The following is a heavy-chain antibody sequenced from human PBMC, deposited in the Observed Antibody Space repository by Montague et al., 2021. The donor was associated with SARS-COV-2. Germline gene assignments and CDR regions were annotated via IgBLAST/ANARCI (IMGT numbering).Heavy chain of an antibody. CDR2: IYCSGST. Sequence: SETLSLTCTASGGSISSYYWSWIRQPPGKGLEWIGYIYCSGSTNYNPSLKSRVTISVDTSKNQFSLKLSSVTAADTAVYYCARRGVVPAGMEYYYYGMDVWGQGTTVTGSS. CDR1: GGSISSYY. J-gene: IGHJ6*02. D-gene: IGHD2-2*01. CDR3: ARRGVVPAGMEYYYYGMDV. V-gene: IGHV4-59*08.